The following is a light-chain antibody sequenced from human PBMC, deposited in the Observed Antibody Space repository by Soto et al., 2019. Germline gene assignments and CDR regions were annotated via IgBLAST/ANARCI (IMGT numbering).Light chain of an antibody. Sequence: QSALTKPAFVSGSPGQSITISCTETSSDVGGYNYVSWYQQHPGKAPKLMIYDVSNRPSGVSNRFSGSKSGNTASLTISGLQAEDEADYYCSSYTSSSAVAFGGGTKLTVL. CDR3: SSYTSSSAVA. V-gene: IGLV2-14*01. J-gene: IGLJ2*01. CDR1: SSDVGGYNY. CDR2: DVS.